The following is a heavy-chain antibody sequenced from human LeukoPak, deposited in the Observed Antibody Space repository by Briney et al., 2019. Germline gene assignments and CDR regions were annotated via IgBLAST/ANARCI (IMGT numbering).Heavy chain of an antibody. V-gene: IGHV4-59*08. J-gene: IGHJ5*02. Sequence: SETLSLTCTVSGGSISSYYWSWIRQPPGKGLEWIGYIYYSGSTNYNPSLKSRVTISIDTSKSQFSLNLSSVTAADTAVYYCARDQQYQRPAGWFDPWGQGTLVTVSS. CDR1: GGSISSYY. D-gene: IGHD2-2*01. CDR2: IYYSGST. CDR3: ARDQQYQRPAGWFDP.